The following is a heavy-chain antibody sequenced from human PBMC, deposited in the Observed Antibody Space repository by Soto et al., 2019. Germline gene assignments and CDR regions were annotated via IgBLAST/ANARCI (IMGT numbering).Heavy chain of an antibody. CDR1: GYSFTSYW. J-gene: IGHJ4*02. CDR2: IYPDDSNT. D-gene: IGHD6-13*01. CDR3: GRSSYSSDWFYFDH. V-gene: IGHV5-51*01. Sequence: GESLKISCKGSGYSFTSYWIGWVRQMPGKGLEWMGIIYPDDSNTRYSPSFQGQVTISADKSISTTFLQWSSLQASDTAMYYCGRSSYSSDWFYFDHWRQGTRVTVSS.